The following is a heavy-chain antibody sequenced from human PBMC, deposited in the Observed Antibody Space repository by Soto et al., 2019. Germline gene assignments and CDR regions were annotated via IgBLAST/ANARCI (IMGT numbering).Heavy chain of an antibody. D-gene: IGHD3-10*01. J-gene: IGHJ5*02. CDR3: ARQGLGELFSSWFDP. CDR2: IYYSGST. CDR1: GGSISSGGYY. Sequence: QVQLQESGPGLVKPSQTLSLTCTVSGGSISSGGYYWSWIRQHPGKGLEWIGYIYYSGSTYYNPSLKSRVTISVATSENQFSLKLSSVTAADTAVYYCARQGLGELFSSWFDPWGQGTLVTVSS. V-gene: IGHV4-31*03.